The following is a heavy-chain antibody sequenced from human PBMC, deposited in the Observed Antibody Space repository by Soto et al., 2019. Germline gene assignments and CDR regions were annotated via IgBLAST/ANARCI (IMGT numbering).Heavy chain of an antibody. CDR3: ARELFGRSVWFDP. CDR1: GGSISSYY. D-gene: IGHD3-10*01. Sequence: SETLSLTCTVSGGSISSYYWSWIRQPPGKGLEWIGYIYYSGSTNYNPSLRSRVTISVDTSKNQFSLKLSSVTAADTAVYYCARELFGRSVWFDPWGQGTLVTVS. J-gene: IGHJ5*02. V-gene: IGHV4-59*01. CDR2: IYYSGST.